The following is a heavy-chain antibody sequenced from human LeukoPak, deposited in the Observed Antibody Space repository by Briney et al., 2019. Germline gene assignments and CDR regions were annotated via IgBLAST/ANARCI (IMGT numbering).Heavy chain of an antibody. V-gene: IGHV1-69*01. Sequence: SVKVSCKASGGTFSSYAISWVRQAPGQGLEWMGGIIPIFGTANYAQKFQGRVTITADESTSTAYMELSSLRSEDTAVYYCARDRPGYCSGGSCYADYWGQGTLVTVSS. CDR2: IIPIFGTA. CDR1: GGTFSSYA. CDR3: ARDRPGYCSGGSCYADY. D-gene: IGHD2-15*01. J-gene: IGHJ4*02.